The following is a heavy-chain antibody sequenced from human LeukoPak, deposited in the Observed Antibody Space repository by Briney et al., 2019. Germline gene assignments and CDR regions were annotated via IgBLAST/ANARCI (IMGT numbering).Heavy chain of an antibody. CDR1: GFTFSNYW. CDR3: ARDPYSSSWSYGMDV. V-gene: IGHV3-7*05. J-gene: IGHJ6*02. D-gene: IGHD6-13*01. CDR2: IKQDGSET. Sequence: GGSLILSCTATGFTFSNYWMSWVRQTPEKGLEWVANIKQDGSETVYVDSVKGRFTISRDNAQSSLYLQMNSLRAEDTAVYYCARDPYSSSWSYGMDVWGQGTAVTVSS.